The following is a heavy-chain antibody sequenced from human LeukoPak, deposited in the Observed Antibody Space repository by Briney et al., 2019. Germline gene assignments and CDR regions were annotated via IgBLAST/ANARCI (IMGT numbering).Heavy chain of an antibody. CDR3: ARQSQGYSYGD. CDR2: IYPGSSHT. V-gene: IGHV5-51*01. D-gene: IGHD5-18*01. J-gene: IGHJ4*02. Sequence: GGSLKISFKGSGYRFTSYWIGWGRQRPGKGLEWLCIIYPGSSHTSYRPSFQGPVPISAHKSISTAYLQWSSLKASDTAMYYCARQSQGYSYGDWGQGTLVTVSS. CDR1: GYRFTSYW.